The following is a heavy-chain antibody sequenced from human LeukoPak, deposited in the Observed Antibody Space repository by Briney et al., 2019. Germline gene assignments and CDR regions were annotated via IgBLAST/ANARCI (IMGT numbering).Heavy chain of an antibody. V-gene: IGHV3-23*01. CDR1: GFTFNNYA. J-gene: IGHJ4*02. Sequence: GGSLRLSCAASGFTFNNYAMSWVRQAPGKGLEWVSAISGSGGSTYYADSVKGRFTISRDNSKNTLYLQMNSLRAEDTAVYYCAKYPFGSGSYRLFDYWGQGTLVTVSS. CDR2: ISGSGGST. CDR3: AKYPFGSGSYRLFDY. D-gene: IGHD3-10*01.